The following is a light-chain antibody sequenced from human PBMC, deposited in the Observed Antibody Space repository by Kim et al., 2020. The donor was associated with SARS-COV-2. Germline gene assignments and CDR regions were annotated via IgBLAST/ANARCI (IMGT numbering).Light chain of an antibody. CDR3: SSYTSSSTWV. CDR1: SSDVGGYNY. J-gene: IGLJ3*02. CDR2: DVS. V-gene: IGLV2-14*03. Sequence: GPSITISCTGTSSDVGGYNYVSWYQQHPGKAPKFMIYDVSNRPSGVSNRFSASKSGNTASLTISGLQAEDEADYYCSSYTSSSTWVFGGGTKLTVL.